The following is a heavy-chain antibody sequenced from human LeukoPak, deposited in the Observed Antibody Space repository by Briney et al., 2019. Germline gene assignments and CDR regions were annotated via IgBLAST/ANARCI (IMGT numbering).Heavy chain of an antibody. CDR3: ARDLRYFSL. V-gene: IGHV4-38-2*02. Sequence: PSETLSLTCTVSGYSISSGYYWGWIRQPPGKGLEWIGSIYKTGSTYYNPSLQGRVTISRDTSKNQFSLKLSSVTAADTAVYYCARDLRYFSLWVQGTLVTVSS. J-gene: IGHJ1*01. D-gene: IGHD3-9*01. CDR1: GYSISSGYY. CDR2: IYKTGST.